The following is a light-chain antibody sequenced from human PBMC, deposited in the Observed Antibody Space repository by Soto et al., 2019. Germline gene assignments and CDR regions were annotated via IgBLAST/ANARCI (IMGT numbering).Light chain of an antibody. CDR1: QSVSSRY. CDR3: QKYGSVPLN. J-gene: IGKJ4*01. Sequence: EKVFTHSPGALSLSPVEGGTLSCRASQSVSSRYLAWYQQKPGQAPRLLIYGVSSRATGIPDRFSGSGSETDFTLTINRLEPEDFAVYYCQKYGSVPLNCGGGNKVDIK. CDR2: GVS. V-gene: IGKV3-20*01.